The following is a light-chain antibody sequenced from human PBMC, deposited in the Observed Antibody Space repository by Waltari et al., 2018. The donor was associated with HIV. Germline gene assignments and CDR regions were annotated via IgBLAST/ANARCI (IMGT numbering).Light chain of an antibody. CDR2: QDR. CDR1: KFGNKN. J-gene: IGLJ2*01. CDR3: QTWDSFIVV. Sequence: SYELTQPPSVSVSPGQTASITCSGDKFGNKNVCWYQQKSGQSPVLVIYQDRRRPSGIPRRFSGSNSGNTATLTISGTQAVDEADYYCQTWDSFIVVFAGGTRLTVL. V-gene: IGLV3-1*01.